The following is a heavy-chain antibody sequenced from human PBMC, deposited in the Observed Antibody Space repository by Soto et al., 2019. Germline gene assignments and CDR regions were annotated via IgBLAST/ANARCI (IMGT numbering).Heavy chain of an antibody. CDR1: GGTFSSYA. J-gene: IGHJ4*02. Sequence: GASVKVSCKASGGTFSSYAISWVRQAPGQGLEWMGGIIPIFGTANYAQKFQGRVMITADESTSTAYMELSSLRSEDTAVYYCARAVSRKVTYYFDYWGQGTLVTVSS. CDR2: IIPIFGTA. V-gene: IGHV1-69*13. CDR3: ARAVSRKVTYYFDY. D-gene: IGHD2-21*02.